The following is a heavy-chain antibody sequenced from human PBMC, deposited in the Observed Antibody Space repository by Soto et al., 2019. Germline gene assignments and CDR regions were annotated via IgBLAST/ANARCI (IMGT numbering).Heavy chain of an antibody. V-gene: IGHV2-5*02. D-gene: IGHD2-15*01. CDR3: AHRRGGKCFDY. CDR1: GFSLSTSGVG. Sequence: QITLKESGPTLVKPTQTLTLTCTFSGFSLSTSGVGVGWIRQPPGKDLEWLALIYWDDDKRYSPSLKSRLTISQDPSKNQVVLTMTNMDPLDTATYYWAHRRGGKCFDYWGQGTLVTVSA. CDR2: IYWDDDK. J-gene: IGHJ4*02.